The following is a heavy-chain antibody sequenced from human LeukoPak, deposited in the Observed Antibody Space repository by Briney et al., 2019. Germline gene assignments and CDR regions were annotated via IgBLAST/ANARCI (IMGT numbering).Heavy chain of an antibody. V-gene: IGHV1-2*02. D-gene: IGHD1-26*01. CDR2: INPNSGGT. J-gene: IGHJ4*02. Sequence: GASVKVSCKASGYTFTGYYMHWVRQAPGQGREWMGWINPNSGGTNYAQKFQGRVTMTRDTSISTAYMELSRLRSDDTAVYYCARVTYSGSFYFDYWGQGTLVTVSS. CDR3: ARVTYSGSFYFDY. CDR1: GYTFTGYY.